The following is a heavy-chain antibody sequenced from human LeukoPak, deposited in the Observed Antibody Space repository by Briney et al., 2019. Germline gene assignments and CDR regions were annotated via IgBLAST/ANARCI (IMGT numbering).Heavy chain of an antibody. V-gene: IGHV4-59*01. J-gene: IGHJ5*02. D-gene: IGHD1-1*01. CDR1: GDSISGYY. Sequence: SETLSLTCTVSGDSISGYYWSWIRQPPAKGVEWIGYIYYSGSTNYNPSLKSRVTISVDTSKNQFSLKLSSVTAADTAVYFCASSYRYGDNWFDPWGQGTLVTVTS. CDR2: IYYSGST. CDR3: ASSYRYGDNWFDP.